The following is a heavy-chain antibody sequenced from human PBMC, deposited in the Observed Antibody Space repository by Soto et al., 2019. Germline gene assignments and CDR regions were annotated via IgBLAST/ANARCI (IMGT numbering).Heavy chain of an antibody. CDR1: GFTFSRDG. V-gene: IGHV3-23*01. J-gene: IGHJ4*02. Sequence: PGGSLRLSCAASGFTFSRDGMSWVRQAPGKGLEWVSLITDNGGSTYYADSVKGRFTISRDNTKNTLFLQMNSLRAEDTAVYYREQERETTTALDYWGQGALVTVSS. D-gene: IGHD4-17*01. CDR2: ITDNGGST. CDR3: EQERETTTALDY.